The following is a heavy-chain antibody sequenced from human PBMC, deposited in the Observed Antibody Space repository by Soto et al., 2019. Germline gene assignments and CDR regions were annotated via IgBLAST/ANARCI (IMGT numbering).Heavy chain of an antibody. CDR3: AKSIRNGSRIVVVVAATDY. D-gene: IGHD2-15*01. J-gene: IGHJ4*02. CDR1: GFTFSSYA. V-gene: IGHV3-23*01. CDR2: ISGSGGST. Sequence: EVQLLESGGGLVQPGGSLRLSCAASGFTFSSYAMSWVRQAPGKGLEWVSAISGSGGSTYYADSVKGRFTISRDNSKNTLYLQMNSLRAEDTAVYYCAKSIRNGSRIVVVVAATDYWGQGTLVTVSS.